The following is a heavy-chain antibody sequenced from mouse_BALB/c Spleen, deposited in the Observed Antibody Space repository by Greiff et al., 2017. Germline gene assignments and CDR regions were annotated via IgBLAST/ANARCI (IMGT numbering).Heavy chain of an antibody. CDR3: AREVGDYDGVDY. Sequence: VQLQQSGPELMKPGASVKISCKASGYSFTSYYMPWVKQSHGKSLEWIGYIDPFNGGTSYNQKFKGKATLTVDKSSSTAYMHRSSLTSEDSAVNDCAREVGDYDGVDYGGQGTTLTVSS. D-gene: IGHD2-4*01. J-gene: IGHJ2*01. CDR2: IDPFNGGT. V-gene: IGHV1S135*01. CDR1: GYSFTSYY.